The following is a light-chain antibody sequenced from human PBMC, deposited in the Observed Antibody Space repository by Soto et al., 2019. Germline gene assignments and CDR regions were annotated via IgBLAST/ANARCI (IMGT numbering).Light chain of an antibody. V-gene: IGKV1-33*01. CDR3: QQYDNPPYT. Sequence: DIQMTQSPSSLSASVGDRITITCQARQGISNSLNWYQHKLGKAPKLLIYDASNVETVVPSRFSVHRSGPDSNLAISSPLPEYDAIYAYQQYDNPPYTSSHGTKLVIK. J-gene: IGKJ2*01. CDR2: DAS. CDR1: QGISNS.